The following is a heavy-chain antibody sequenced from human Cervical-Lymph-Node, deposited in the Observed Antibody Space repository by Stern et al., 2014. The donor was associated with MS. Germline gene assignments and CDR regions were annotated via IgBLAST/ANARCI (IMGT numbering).Heavy chain of an antibody. CDR2: ISFVGSNK. CDR3: MGVGDAMDV. J-gene: IGHJ6*02. V-gene: IGHV3-30*03. CDR1: GFSISSLG. Sequence: EQLVESGGGVVQPGRSLRLSCAASGFSISSLGMHWVRQAPGKGLEWGAVISFVGSNKKNGDARQGRFSISNDKSNNTMYLQMNSLSPEDTAVYYCMGVGDAMDVGGQGTTVIVS.